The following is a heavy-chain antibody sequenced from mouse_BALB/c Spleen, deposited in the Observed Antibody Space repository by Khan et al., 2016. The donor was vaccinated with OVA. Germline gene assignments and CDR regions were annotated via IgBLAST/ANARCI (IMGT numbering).Heavy chain of an antibody. CDR2: ISSGGDYT. V-gene: IGHV5-6*01. D-gene: IGHD4-1*01. CDR1: GFTFSSYS. J-gene: IGHJ3*01. CDR3: ADHITGSFAY. Sequence: EVELVESGGDLVKPGGSLKLSCAASGFTFSSYSMSWVRQTPYKRLQWVASISSGGDYTYYPASVQGRFTISRDNAKNTLYLQMSELKSEDTAMYYCADHITGSFAYWGQGTLVTVSA.